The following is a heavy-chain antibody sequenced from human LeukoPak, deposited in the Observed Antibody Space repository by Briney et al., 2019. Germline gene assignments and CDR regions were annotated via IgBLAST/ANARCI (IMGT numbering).Heavy chain of an antibody. CDR2: IYSGGST. Sequence: GSLRLSCAVSGFSVSSNYMSWVRQAPGKGLEWVSVIYSGGSTYYADSVKGRFTISRDNSKNTLYLQMNSLRAEDTAVYYCARHGSITMVRGRLRYYYMDVWGKGTTVTISS. J-gene: IGHJ6*03. CDR3: ARHGSITMVRGRLRYYYMDV. CDR1: GFSVSSNY. V-gene: IGHV3-53*01. D-gene: IGHD3-10*01.